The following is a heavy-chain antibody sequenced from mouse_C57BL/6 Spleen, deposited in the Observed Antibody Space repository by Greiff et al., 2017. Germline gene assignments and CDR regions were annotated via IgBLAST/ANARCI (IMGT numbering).Heavy chain of an antibody. CDR3: ARADYYGSSGMDY. CDR2: IYPGSGNT. Sequence: QVQLQQSGAELVRPGASVKLSCKASGYTFTDYYINWVKQRPGQGLEWIARIYPGSGNTYYNEKFKGKATLTAEKSSSTAYMQLSSLTSEDSAVYFCARADYYGSSGMDYWGQGTSVNVSS. J-gene: IGHJ4*01. V-gene: IGHV1-76*01. CDR1: GYTFTDYY. D-gene: IGHD1-1*01.